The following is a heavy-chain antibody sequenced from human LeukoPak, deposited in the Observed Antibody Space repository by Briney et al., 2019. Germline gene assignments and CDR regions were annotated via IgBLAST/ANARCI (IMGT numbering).Heavy chain of an antibody. CDR3: ARNRYSSGRTFDY. CDR1: GYTFTGYY. Sequence: ASVKVSCKASGYTFTGYYMHWVRQAPGQGLEWMGRINPNSGGTNYAQKFQGRVTMTRDTSISTAYMELSRLRSDDTAVYYCARNRYSSGRTFDYWGQETLVTVSS. D-gene: IGHD6-19*01. J-gene: IGHJ4*02. V-gene: IGHV1-2*06. CDR2: INPNSGGT.